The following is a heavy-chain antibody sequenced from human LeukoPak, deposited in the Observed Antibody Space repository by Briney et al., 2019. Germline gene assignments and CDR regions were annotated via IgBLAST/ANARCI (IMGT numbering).Heavy chain of an antibody. CDR1: GGTFCSYA. CDR2: INPNSGGT. J-gene: IGHJ4*02. V-gene: IGHV1-2*02. Sequence: ASVKVSCKATGGTFCSYAISWVRQAHGQGLEWMGWINPNSGGTNYAQKFQGRVTMTRDTSISTAYMELSRLRSDDTAVYYCARVGVGSGWYDTPFDYWGQGTLVTVSS. CDR3: ARVGVGSGWYDTPFDY. D-gene: IGHD6-19*01.